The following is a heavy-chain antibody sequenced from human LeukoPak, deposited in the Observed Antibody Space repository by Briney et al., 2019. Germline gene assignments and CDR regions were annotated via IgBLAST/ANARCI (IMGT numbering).Heavy chain of an antibody. V-gene: IGHV3-7*01. CDR3: ARGGSRYDN. J-gene: IGHJ4*02. CDR1: VFTFSSNW. CDR2: IKQEGSEK. D-gene: IGHD3-22*01. Sequence: GGSLRLSCAASVFTFSSNWMSWVRQAPGKGLEWVANIKQEGSEKYYVDSVKGRFSISRDNAKSSLYLQMNSLRAEDTAVYYCARGGSRYDNWGQGTLVTVPS.